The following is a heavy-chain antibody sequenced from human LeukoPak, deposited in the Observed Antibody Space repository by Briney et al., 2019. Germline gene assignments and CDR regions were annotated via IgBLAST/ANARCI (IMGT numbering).Heavy chain of an antibody. J-gene: IGHJ4*02. Sequence: PGRSLRLSCAASGFTFSSYGMHWVRQAPGKGLEWVAVISYDGSNKYYADSVKGRFTISRDNSKNTLYLQMSSLRAEDTAVYYCAKDHKDDSSFDYWGQGTLVTVSS. V-gene: IGHV3-30*18. CDR2: ISYDGSNK. D-gene: IGHD6-13*01. CDR3: AKDHKDDSSFDY. CDR1: GFTFSSYG.